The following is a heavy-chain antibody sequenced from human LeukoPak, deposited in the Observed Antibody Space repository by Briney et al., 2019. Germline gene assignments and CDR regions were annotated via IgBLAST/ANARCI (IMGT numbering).Heavy chain of an antibody. D-gene: IGHD3-16*01. CDR1: GFTVSSNY. CDR2: IHSGGST. J-gene: IGHJ3*01. Sequence: PGGSLRLSCAASGFTVSSNYMSWVRQAPGKGLEWVSVIHSGGSTYYADSVKGRFTTSRDNSKNTLYLQMNSLRAADTAVYYCAKLMRHMMEDVLDLWGQGTVVTVS. CDR3: AKLMRHMMEDVLDL. V-gene: IGHV3-53*01.